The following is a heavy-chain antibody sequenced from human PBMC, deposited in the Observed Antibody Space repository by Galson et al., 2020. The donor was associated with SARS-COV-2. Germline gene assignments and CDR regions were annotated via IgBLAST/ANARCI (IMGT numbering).Heavy chain of an antibody. CDR1: GTTISSGSYY. CDR3: VILHYGEYAPEAFDI. J-gene: IGHJ3*02. D-gene: IGHD4-17*01. V-gene: IGHV4-30-2*01. Sequence: SETLSLTCAASGTTISSGSYYWNRNRPPPGQGLEWIGYISHSRGTYYNPSIKSRVTISGDRYKNQFSLRMSSVTAADTAVYYCVILHYGEYAPEAFDIWGPGTRVTVAS. CDR2: ISHSRGT.